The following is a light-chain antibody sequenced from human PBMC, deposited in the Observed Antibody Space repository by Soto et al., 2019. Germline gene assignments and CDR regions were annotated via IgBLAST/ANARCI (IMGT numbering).Light chain of an antibody. CDR2: AAS. Sequence: IQMTQSPSSLSASVGDRVTITCRASRYIRSDLSWYQQRPGQAPKVLIYAASSLQSGVPSRVSGSGSGTDFTLTISSLQPEDFATYYCLQDYNYPGTFGQGTKVESK. CDR3: LQDYNYPGT. V-gene: IGKV1-6*01. J-gene: IGKJ1*01. CDR1: RYIRSD.